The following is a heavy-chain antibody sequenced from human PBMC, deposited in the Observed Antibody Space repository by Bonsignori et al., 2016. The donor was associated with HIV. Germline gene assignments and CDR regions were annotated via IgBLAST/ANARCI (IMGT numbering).Heavy chain of an antibody. V-gene: IGHV1-2*02. CDR3: ATLAGAYCVPGLCYNPPTAFDV. J-gene: IGHJ3*01. D-gene: IGHD2-21*01. CDR1: GYTFTDYF. Sequence: ASVKVSCKASGYTFTDYFMHWVRQAPGQGLQWMGWINPATGGTESSQKFQGRVTMTRDTSISTVYMELSRLTSDDTAVYYCATLAGAYCVPGLCYNPPTAFDVWGQRTKVTVSS. CDR2: INPATGGT.